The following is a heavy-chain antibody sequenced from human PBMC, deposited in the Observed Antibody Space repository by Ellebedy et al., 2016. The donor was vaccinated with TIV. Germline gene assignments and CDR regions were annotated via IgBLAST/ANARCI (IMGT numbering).Heavy chain of an antibody. J-gene: IGHJ3*02. V-gene: IGHV4-39*01. CDR1: AGSISSSSHY. CDR3: ARYITASRARLVVVQPAEGAFDI. Sequence: MPSETLSLACTVSAGSISSSSHYWGWIRQPPGKGLEWLGSIYYSGSTYYNPSLKSRVTISVDTSKNQFSLKLSSVTAADTAVYYCARYITASRARLVVVQPAEGAFDIWGQGTMVTVSS. D-gene: IGHD3-22*01. CDR2: IYYSGST.